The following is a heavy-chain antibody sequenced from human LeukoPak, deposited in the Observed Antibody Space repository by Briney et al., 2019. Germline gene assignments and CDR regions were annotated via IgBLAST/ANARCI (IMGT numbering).Heavy chain of an antibody. V-gene: IGHV1-69*13. CDR2: IIPIFGTA. CDR1: GGTFSSYA. CDR3: ASGGHLGYCSGGSCYYPFDY. J-gene: IGHJ4*02. Sequence: GASVKVSCKASGGTFSSYAISWVRQAPGQGLEWMGGIIPIFGTANYAQKFQGRVTITADESTSTAYMELSSLRSEDTAMYYCASGGHLGYCSGGSCYYPFDYWGQGTLVTVSS. D-gene: IGHD2-15*01.